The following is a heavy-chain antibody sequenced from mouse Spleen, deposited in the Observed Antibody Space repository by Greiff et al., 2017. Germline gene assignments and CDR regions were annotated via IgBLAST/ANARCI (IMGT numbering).Heavy chain of an antibody. V-gene: IGHV1-50*01. CDR3: ASGRQLGLHYYFDY. Sequence: QVQLQQPGAELVKPGASVKLSCKASGYTFTSYWMQWVKQRPGQGLEWIGEIDPSDSYTNYNQKFKGKATLTVDTSSSTAYMQLSSLTSEDSAVYYCASGRQLGLHYYFDYWGQGTTLTVSS. J-gene: IGHJ2*01. CDR1: GYTFTSYW. CDR2: IDPSDSYT. D-gene: IGHD3-2*01.